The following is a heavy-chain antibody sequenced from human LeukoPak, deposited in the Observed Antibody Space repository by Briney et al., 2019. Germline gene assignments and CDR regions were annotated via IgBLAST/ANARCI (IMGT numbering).Heavy chain of an antibody. CDR1: GDSVSSNSAA. V-gene: IGHV6-1*01. CDR3: ARSQGGAFDV. J-gene: IGHJ3*01. CDR2: TYYRSKWYD. Sequence: SQTLSLTCAISGDSVSSNSAAWNWVRQSPSRGLEWLGRTYYRSKWYDNYAVSVKSRITISPDTSRNQFSLQLNSVTPEDTAVYYCARSQGGAFDVWGQGTMVTVSS.